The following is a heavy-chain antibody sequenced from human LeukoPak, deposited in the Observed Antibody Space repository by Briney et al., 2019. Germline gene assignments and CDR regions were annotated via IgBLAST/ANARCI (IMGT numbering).Heavy chain of an antibody. CDR1: GFSIRSLYY. D-gene: IGHD3-10*01. CDR3: ARGGSGNYWDFDY. Sequence: SETLSLTCAVSGFSIRSLYYWGWIRQPPGKGLEWIGSVHHSGYTHYNPSLKSRVTTSIDTSNNQFSLKLKLNSVTAADTAVYYCARGGSGNYWDFDYWGQGTLVTVSS. J-gene: IGHJ4*02. V-gene: IGHV4-38-2*01. CDR2: VHHSGYT.